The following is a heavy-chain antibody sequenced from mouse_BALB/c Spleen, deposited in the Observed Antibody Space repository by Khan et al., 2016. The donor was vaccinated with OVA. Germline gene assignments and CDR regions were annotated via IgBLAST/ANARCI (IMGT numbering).Heavy chain of an antibody. J-gene: IGHJ2*01. CDR2: IDPYYGGA. Sequence: IQLVQSGPELEKPGASVKISCKASGYSFTGYNMNWVKQSNGKSLEWIGNIDPYYGGATYNQKFKGKATLTVDKSSSTAYMQLKSLTSEDSAVYYCTRGYGNYVRYYFDYWGQGTTLTCSS. V-gene: IGHV1S135*01. D-gene: IGHD2-10*02. CDR3: TRGYGNYVRYYFDY. CDR1: GYSFTGYN.